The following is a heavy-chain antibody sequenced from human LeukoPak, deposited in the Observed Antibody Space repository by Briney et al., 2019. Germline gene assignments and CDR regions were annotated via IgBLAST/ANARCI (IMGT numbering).Heavy chain of an antibody. J-gene: IGHJ6*02. Sequence: PGGSLRLSCAASGFTFSSYAMHWVRQAPGKGLEWVAVISYDGSNKYYADSVKGRLTISRDNSKNTLYLQMNSLRGEDTAVYYCARDPYDSSGYYQYYYYGMDVWGQGTTVTVSS. CDR3: ARDPYDSSGYYQYYYYGMDV. D-gene: IGHD3-22*01. CDR1: GFTFSSYA. CDR2: ISYDGSNK. V-gene: IGHV3-30*04.